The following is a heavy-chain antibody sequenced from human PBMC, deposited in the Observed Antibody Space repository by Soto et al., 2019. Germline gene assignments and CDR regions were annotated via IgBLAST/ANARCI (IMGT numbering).Heavy chain of an antibody. CDR2: IYHSGST. CDR3: ARGVVAGRAFDI. D-gene: IGHD2-15*01. V-gene: IGHV4-4*02. Sequence: SETLSLTCAVSSGSISSSNWWSWVRQPPGKGLEWIGEIYHSGSTNYNPSLKSRVTISVDTSKNQFSLKLSSVTAADTAVYYCARGVVAGRAFDIWGQGTMVTVSS. J-gene: IGHJ3*02. CDR1: SGSISSSNW.